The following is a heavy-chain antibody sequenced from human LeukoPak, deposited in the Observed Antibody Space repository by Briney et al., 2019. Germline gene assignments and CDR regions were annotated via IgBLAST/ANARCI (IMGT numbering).Heavy chain of an antibody. CDR3: ARHTRVHYYGSGSPENNWFDP. CDR1: GYSFTSYW. D-gene: IGHD3-10*01. CDR2: IYPGDSDT. V-gene: IGHV5-51*01. Sequence: GESLKISCKGSGYSFTSYWIGWVRQMPGKGLEWMGIIYPGDSDTRYSPSFQGQVTISADKSISTAYLQWSSLKASDTAMYYCARHTRVHYYGSGSPENNWFDPWGQGTLVTVPS. J-gene: IGHJ5*02.